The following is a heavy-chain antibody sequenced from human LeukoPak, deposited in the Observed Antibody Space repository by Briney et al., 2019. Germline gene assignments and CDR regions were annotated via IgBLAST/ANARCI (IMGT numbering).Heavy chain of an antibody. V-gene: IGHV3-23*01. Sequence: GGSLRLSCAASGFTFSSYAMSWVRQAPGKGLEWVSAISGSGGSTYYADSVKGRFTISRDNSKNTLYLQMNSLRAEDTALYYCARDRITIFGVVIDYWGQGTLVTVSS. CDR3: ARDRITIFGVVIDY. CDR1: GFTFSSYA. J-gene: IGHJ4*02. CDR2: ISGSGGST. D-gene: IGHD3-3*01.